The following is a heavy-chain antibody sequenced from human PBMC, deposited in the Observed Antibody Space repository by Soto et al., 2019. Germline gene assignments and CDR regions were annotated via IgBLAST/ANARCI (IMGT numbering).Heavy chain of an antibody. CDR1: GFTFSSYS. CDR2: ISSSSSTI. Sequence: EVQLVESGGGLVQPGGSLRLSCAASGFTFSSYSMNWVRQAPGRGLEWVSYISSSSSTIYYADSVKGRFTISRDNAKNSLYLQMNSRRDEDTAVYYCEREGGVLNWFDPWGQGTLVTVSS. V-gene: IGHV3-48*02. CDR3: EREGGVLNWFDP. J-gene: IGHJ5*02. D-gene: IGHD3-16*01.